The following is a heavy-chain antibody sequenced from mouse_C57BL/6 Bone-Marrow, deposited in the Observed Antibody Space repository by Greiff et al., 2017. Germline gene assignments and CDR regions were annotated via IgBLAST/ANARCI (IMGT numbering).Heavy chain of an antibody. V-gene: IGHV1-54*01. J-gene: IGHJ3*01. D-gene: IGHD2-1*01. CDR3: ARGGVLVTTSCVAY. CDR2: INPGSGGT. Sequence: VQLQQSGAELVRPGTSVKVSCKASGYAFTNYLIEWVKQRPGQGLEWIGVINPGSGGTNYNEKFKGKATLTADKSSSTAYMQLSSLTSEDSAVYFSARGGVLVTTSCVAYWGQGTLVTVSA. CDR1: GYAFTNYL.